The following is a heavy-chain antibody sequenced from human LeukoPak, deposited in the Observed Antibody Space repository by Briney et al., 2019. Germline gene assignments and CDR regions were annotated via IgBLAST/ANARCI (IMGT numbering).Heavy chain of an antibody. D-gene: IGHD1-26*01. CDR1: GFMFSSYA. Sequence: PGGSLRLSCAASGFMFSSYAMNWVRQAPGKGLEWVSGLSGSGGSTYYADSVKGRFTSSRDNSKNTLYLQMNSLRVEDTAVYYCAKEVSGSYSPTDYWGQGTLVTVSS. CDR3: AKEVSGSYSPTDY. V-gene: IGHV3-23*01. J-gene: IGHJ4*02. CDR2: LSGSGGST.